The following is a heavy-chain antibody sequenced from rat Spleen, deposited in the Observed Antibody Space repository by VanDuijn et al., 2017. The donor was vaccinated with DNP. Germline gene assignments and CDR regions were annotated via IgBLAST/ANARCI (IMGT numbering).Heavy chain of an antibody. CDR1: GFSLTNYT. D-gene: IGHD1-11*01. V-gene: IGHV2-41*01. Sequence: QVQLKESGPGLVQPSQTLSLTCTVAGFSLTNYTVHWIRQPPGKGLEWMGLIWNTGGTRYSSALKSRLSITKDTSNSQVFLKMNSLQTEDTATYYCAREGVYGGPFEYWGQGVMVTVSS. CDR2: IWNTGGT. J-gene: IGHJ2*01. CDR3: AREGVYGGPFEY.